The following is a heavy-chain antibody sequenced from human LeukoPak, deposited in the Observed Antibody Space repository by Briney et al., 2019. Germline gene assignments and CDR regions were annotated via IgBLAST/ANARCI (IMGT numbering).Heavy chain of an antibody. J-gene: IGHJ3*02. CDR1: GGSFSGYY. Sequence: SETLSLTCAVYGGSFSGYYWSWIRQPPGKGLEWLGEINHSGSTNYNPSLKSRVTISVDTSKNQFSLKLSSVTAADTAVYYCASRYCSGGSCASGAFDIWGQGTMVTVSS. D-gene: IGHD2-15*01. CDR3: ASRYCSGGSCASGAFDI. CDR2: INHSGST. V-gene: IGHV4-34*01.